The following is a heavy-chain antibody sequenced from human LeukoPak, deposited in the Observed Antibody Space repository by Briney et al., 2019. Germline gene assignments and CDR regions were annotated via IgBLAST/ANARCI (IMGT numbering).Heavy chain of an antibody. CDR3: ARELGYCSSTSCSNWFDP. CDR2: MNPNSGNT. Sequence: ASVKVSCKASGYTFTSYDINWVRQATGQGLEWMRWMNPNSGNTGYAQKFQGRVTMTRNTSISTAYMELSSLRSEDTAVYYCARELGYCSSTSCSNWFDPWGQGTLVTVSS. V-gene: IGHV1-8*01. D-gene: IGHD2-2*01. CDR1: GYTFTSYD. J-gene: IGHJ5*02.